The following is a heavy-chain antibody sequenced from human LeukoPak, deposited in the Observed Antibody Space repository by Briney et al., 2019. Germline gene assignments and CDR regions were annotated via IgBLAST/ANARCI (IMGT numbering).Heavy chain of an antibody. CDR3: ARHAYYYYYYMDV. V-gene: IGHV5-51*01. CDR1: GYSFTSYW. J-gene: IGHJ6*03. CDR2: IYPGDSDT. Sequence: GESLKISCMGSGYSFTSYWIGWVRQMPGKGLEWMGIIYPGDSDTRYSPSFQGQVTISADKSISTAYLQWSSLKASDTAMYYCARHAYYYYYYMDVWGKGTTVTVSS.